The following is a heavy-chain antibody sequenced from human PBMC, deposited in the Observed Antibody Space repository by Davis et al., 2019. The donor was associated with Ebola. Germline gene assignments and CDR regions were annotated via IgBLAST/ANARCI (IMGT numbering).Heavy chain of an antibody. Sequence: GESLKISCAASGFTFSSYAMSWVRQAPGKGLQWVSGISGSGGSTYYADSVKGRFTISRDNSKNTPYLQMNSLRAEDTAVYYCARVDDFWSGYYIDWGQGTLVTVSS. CDR3: ARVDDFWSGYYID. CDR2: ISGSGGST. CDR1: GFTFSSYA. V-gene: IGHV3-23*01. D-gene: IGHD3-3*01. J-gene: IGHJ4*02.